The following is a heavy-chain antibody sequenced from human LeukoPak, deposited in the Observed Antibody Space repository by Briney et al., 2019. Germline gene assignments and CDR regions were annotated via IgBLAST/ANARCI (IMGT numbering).Heavy chain of an antibody. J-gene: IGHJ5*02. CDR1: GYTFTSYG. CDR2: ISPYNGNT. D-gene: IGHD4/OR15-4a*01. Sequence: GASVKFSCKASGYTFTSYGISWVRQAPGQGLEWMGWISPYNGNTKYAQKLQGRLTMTTDTSASTAYMELRSLRSDDTAVYYCARGLSMDTNVEIDHWGQGTLVTVSS. V-gene: IGHV1-18*01. CDR3: ARGLSMDTNVEIDH.